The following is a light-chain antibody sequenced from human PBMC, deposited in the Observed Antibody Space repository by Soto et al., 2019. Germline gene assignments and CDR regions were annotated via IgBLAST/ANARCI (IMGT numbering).Light chain of an antibody. J-gene: IGKJ1*01. Sequence: DIQMTQSPSTLSASVGDRVTITCRACQSISNWLAWYQQKPGRAPKLLISKASSLESGVPSRFSGSGSGTEFTLTINSLQPDDFATYHCQQYNSGWTFGQGTKVEIK. V-gene: IGKV1-5*03. CDR3: QQYNSGWT. CDR1: QSISNW. CDR2: KAS.